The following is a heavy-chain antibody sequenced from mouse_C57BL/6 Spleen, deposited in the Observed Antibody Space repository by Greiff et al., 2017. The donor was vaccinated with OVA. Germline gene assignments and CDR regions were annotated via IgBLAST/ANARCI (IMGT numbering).Heavy chain of an antibody. Sequence: EVQLQQSGPGLVKPSQSLSLTCSVTGYSITRGYYWNWIRQFPGNKLEWMGYISYDGSNNYNPSLQNRISITRDTSKNQFFLKLNSVTTEDTATYYCARDDYYGSSYYFDYWGQGTTLTVSS. CDR2: ISYDGSN. J-gene: IGHJ2*01. D-gene: IGHD1-1*01. CDR1: GYSITRGYY. CDR3: ARDDYYGSSYYFDY. V-gene: IGHV3-6*01.